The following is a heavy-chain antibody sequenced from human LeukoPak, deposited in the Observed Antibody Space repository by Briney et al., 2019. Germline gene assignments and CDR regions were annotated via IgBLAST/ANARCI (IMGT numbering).Heavy chain of an antibody. Sequence: SQTLSLTCAISGDSVSSNSAAWNWIRQSPSRGLEWLGRTYYRSKWYNDYAVSVKSRITINPDTSKNQFSLQLNSVTPEDTAVYYRATNHRVGYCSGGSCYHAEYFQHWGQGTLVTVSS. CDR1: GDSVSSNSAA. V-gene: IGHV6-1*01. CDR2: TYYRSKWYN. J-gene: IGHJ1*01. CDR3: ATNHRVGYCSGGSCYHAEYFQH. D-gene: IGHD2-15*01.